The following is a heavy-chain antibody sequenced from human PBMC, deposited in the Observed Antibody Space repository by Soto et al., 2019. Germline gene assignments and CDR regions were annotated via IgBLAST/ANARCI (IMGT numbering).Heavy chain of an antibody. Sequence: QVQLVESGGGEVQPGRSPTISCAASGFTFSTYGMHWVRQTPGKGLEWVAVISYDGTNKFYSDSVKGRFTISREHFKNTLTLQMNSLRADDTADYSCAKDLQSYGDYDYYCYGMDVWGLGTRVTVFS. CDR1: GFTFSTYG. D-gene: IGHD4-17*01. CDR2: ISYDGTNK. CDR3: AKDLQSYGDYDYYCYGMDV. J-gene: IGHJ6*01. V-gene: IGHV3-30*18.